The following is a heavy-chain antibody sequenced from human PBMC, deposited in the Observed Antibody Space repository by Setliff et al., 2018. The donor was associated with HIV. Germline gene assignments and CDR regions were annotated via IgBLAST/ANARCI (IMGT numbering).Heavy chain of an antibody. CDR3: ARGSGFKAYYYMDV. D-gene: IGHD3-10*01. Sequence: GASVKVSCKASGGTFRSYAISWVRQAPGQGLEWMGGIIPIFGTTNYAQKFQGRVTMTADEFTSTAYMELSSLSSEDTAVYYCARGSGFKAYYYMDVWGKGTTVTVSS. CDR2: IIPIFGTT. J-gene: IGHJ6*03. CDR1: GGTFRSYA. V-gene: IGHV1-69*13.